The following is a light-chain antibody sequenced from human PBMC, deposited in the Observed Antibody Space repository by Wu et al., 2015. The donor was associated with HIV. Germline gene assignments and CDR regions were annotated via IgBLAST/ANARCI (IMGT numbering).Light chain of an antibody. Sequence: DIQMTQSPSSLSASVGDRVTITCRASQSISTNLNWYQHKPGKAPKLLVHSTFTLQSGVPSRFSGSRSGTDFTLTITGLQPDDFATYYCQQSYTMPFDFGQGTKLE. CDR3: QQSYTMPFD. J-gene: IGKJ2*01. V-gene: IGKV1-39*01. CDR1: QSISTN. CDR2: STF.